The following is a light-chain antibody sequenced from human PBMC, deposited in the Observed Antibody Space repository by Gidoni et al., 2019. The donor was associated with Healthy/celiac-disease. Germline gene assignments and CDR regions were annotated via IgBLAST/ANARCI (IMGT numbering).Light chain of an antibody. Sequence: DIQMTQSPSSLSASVGDRVTITCRASQSISSYLNWYQQKPGKAPNLLIYAASSLQSGVPSRFSGSGSGTDFTLTISSLQPEDFATYYCQQSYSTPPVFGPGTKVDIK. CDR3: QQSYSTPPV. V-gene: IGKV1-39*01. CDR1: QSISSY. CDR2: AAS. J-gene: IGKJ3*01.